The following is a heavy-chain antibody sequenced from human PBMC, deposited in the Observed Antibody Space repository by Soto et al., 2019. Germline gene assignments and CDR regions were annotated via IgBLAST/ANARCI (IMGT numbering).Heavy chain of an antibody. V-gene: IGHV3-33*01. D-gene: IGHD1-26*01. Sequence: GGSLRLSCAASGFTFSSYGMHWVRQAPGKGLEWVAVIWYDGSNKYYADSVKGRFTISRDNSKNTLYLQMNSLRAEDTVVYYCASDSGSYYAFDIWGQGTMVTVSS. CDR2: IWYDGSNK. J-gene: IGHJ3*02. CDR1: GFTFSSYG. CDR3: ASDSGSYYAFDI.